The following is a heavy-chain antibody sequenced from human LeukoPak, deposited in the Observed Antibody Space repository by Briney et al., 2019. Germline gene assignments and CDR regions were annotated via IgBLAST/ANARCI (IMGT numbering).Heavy chain of an antibody. Sequence: ASVKVSCKASGYTITSYGISWVRQAPGQGLEWMGWISAYNGNTNYAQKLQGRVTMTTDTSTSTAYMELRSLRSDDTAVYYCARDRSNYYDSSGYPSVYWGQGTLVTVSS. CDR3: ARDRSNYYDSSGYPSVY. D-gene: IGHD3-22*01. CDR1: GYTITSYG. V-gene: IGHV1-18*01. J-gene: IGHJ4*02. CDR2: ISAYNGNT.